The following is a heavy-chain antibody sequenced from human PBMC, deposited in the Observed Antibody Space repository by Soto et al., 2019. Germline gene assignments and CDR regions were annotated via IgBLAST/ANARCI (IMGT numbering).Heavy chain of an antibody. D-gene: IGHD2-2*01. CDR2: MNPNSGNT. V-gene: IGHV1-8*01. Sequence: QVQLVQSGAEVKKPGASVKVSCKASGYTFTSYDINWVRQVTGQGLEWMGWMNPNSGNTGYAQKFQGRVTMTRNTPRSTAYMELSSLRSEDTAVYYCARGLGYCISTSCYEVGYYYYGMDVWGQGTTVTVSS. J-gene: IGHJ6*02. CDR3: ARGLGYCISTSCYEVGYYYYGMDV. CDR1: GYTFTSYD.